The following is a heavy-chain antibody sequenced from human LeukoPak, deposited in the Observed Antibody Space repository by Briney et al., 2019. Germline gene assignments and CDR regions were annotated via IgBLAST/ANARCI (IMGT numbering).Heavy chain of an antibody. CDR2: IIPIFGTA. J-gene: IGHJ4*02. D-gene: IGHD3-22*01. CDR3: AAYYDSSGYYYSFDY. V-gene: IGHV1-69*05. CDR1: GGTFSSYA. Sequence: GASVKVSCKASGGTFSSYAISWVRQAPGQGLEWMGGIIPIFGTANYAQKFQGRATITTDESTSTAYMELSSLRSEDTAVYYCAAYYDSSGYYYSFDYWGQGTLVTVSS.